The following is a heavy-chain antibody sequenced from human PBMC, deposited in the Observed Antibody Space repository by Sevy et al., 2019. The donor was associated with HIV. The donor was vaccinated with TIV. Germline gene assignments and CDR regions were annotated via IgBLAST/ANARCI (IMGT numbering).Heavy chain of an antibody. CDR2: VSGSGGST. D-gene: IGHD3-10*01. V-gene: IGHV3-23*01. CDR3: AKEMRGAGSGTADY. J-gene: IGHJ4*02. CDR1: GFTFPTYV. Sequence: GGSLRLSCAASGFTFPTYVMSWVRQAPGKGLEWVSGVSGSGGSTYYGDSMRGRFTISRDNSKNTVDLQMNSLRVEDTAVHYCAKEMRGAGSGTADYWGQGTLVTVSS.